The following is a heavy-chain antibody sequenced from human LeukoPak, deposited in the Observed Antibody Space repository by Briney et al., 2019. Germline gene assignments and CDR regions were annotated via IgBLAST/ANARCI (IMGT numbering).Heavy chain of an antibody. V-gene: IGHV3-33*01. CDR1: RFTFSTYG. Sequence: GGSLRLSCAASRFTFSTYGMHWVRQAPGRGLEWVAFIWYDGSNKYYADSVEGRFTISRDNSKNTLYLQMNSLRAEDTAVYYCARGFGRYLPPGNDAFDIWGLGTVVTVSS. CDR2: IWYDGSNK. J-gene: IGHJ3*02. CDR3: ARGFGRYLPPGNDAFDI. D-gene: IGHD3-9*01.